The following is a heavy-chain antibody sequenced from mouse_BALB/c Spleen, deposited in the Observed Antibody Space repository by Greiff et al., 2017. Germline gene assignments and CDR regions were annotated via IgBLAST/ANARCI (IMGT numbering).Heavy chain of an antibody. J-gene: IGHJ1*01. CDR2: IYPGSGST. D-gene: IGHD2-4*01. CDR3: TRRPPDYGGDWYFDV. V-gene: IGHV1S22*01. Sequence: LKQPGSELVRPGASVKLSCKASGYTFTSYWMHWVKQRPGQGLEWIGNIYPGSGSTNYDEKFKSKATLTVDTSSSTAYMQLSSLTSEDSAVYYCTRRPPDYGGDWYFDVWGAGTTVTVSS. CDR1: GYTFTSYW.